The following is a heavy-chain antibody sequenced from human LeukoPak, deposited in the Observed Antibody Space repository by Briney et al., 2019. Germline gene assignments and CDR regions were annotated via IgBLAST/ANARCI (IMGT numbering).Heavy chain of an antibody. CDR3: ARFMGTGIDY. J-gene: IGHJ4*02. Sequence: SETLSLTCTVSGYSINSGYYWGWVRQPPGKGLEWIGSIYHSGTTYYSPSLSSRVTISVDTSKNQFSLKLSSVTAADTAVYYCARFMGTGIDYWGQGTLVTVSS. D-gene: IGHD7-27*01. CDR1: GYSINSGYY. V-gene: IGHV4-38-2*02. CDR2: IYHSGTT.